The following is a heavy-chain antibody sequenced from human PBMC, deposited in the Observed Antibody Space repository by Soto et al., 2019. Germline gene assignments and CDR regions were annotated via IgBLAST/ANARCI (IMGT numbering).Heavy chain of an antibody. Sequence: PGGSQRLSCAASGFTFSSYEMNWVRQAPGKGLEWVSYISSSGSTIYYADSVKGRFTISRDNAKNSLYLQMNSLRAEDTAVYYCARGPRRLKTDAFDIWGQGTVVTVSS. V-gene: IGHV3-48*03. CDR1: GFTFSSYE. CDR3: ARGPRRLKTDAFDI. CDR2: ISSSGSTI. D-gene: IGHD3-3*01. J-gene: IGHJ3*02.